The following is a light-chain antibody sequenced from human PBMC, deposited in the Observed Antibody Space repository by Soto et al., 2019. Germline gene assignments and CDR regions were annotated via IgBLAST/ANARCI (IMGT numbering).Light chain of an antibody. CDR1: TGAVTSGHY. CDR2: STT. Sequence: QAVVTQEPSLTVSPGGTVTLTCTSNTGAVTSGHYPNWFQQRPGQAPRPLIYSTTNKHSWTPARFSGSLLGGKAALTLSGVQPEDEAEYYCLLYYGGAQLVFGGGTKLTVL. V-gene: IGLV7-43*01. CDR3: LLYYGGAQLV. J-gene: IGLJ2*01.